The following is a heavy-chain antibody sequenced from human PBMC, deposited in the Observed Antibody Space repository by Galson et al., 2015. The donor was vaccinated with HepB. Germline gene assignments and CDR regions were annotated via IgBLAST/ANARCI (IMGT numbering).Heavy chain of an antibody. Sequence: SLRLSCAASGFTFSSYWMHWVRQAPGKGLVWVSRINGDGSSTSYADSVKGRFTISRDNAKNTLYLQMNSLRAEDTAVYYCALTVTTPFDFWGQGTLVTVSS. CDR2: INGDGSST. J-gene: IGHJ4*02. V-gene: IGHV3-74*01. CDR3: ALTVTTPFDF. CDR1: GFTFSSYW. D-gene: IGHD4-17*01.